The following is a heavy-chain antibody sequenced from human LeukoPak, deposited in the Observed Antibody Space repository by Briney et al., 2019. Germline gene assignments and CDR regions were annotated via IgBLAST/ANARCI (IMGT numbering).Heavy chain of an antibody. CDR1: GYTFTSYG. CDR3: ASLIAAAANSDDAFDI. J-gene: IGHJ3*02. CDR2: ISAYNGNT. Sequence: ASVKVSCKASGYTFTSYGISWVRQAPGQGLEWMGWISAYNGNTNYAQKLQGRVTMTTDTSTSTAYMELRSLRSDDTAVYYCASLIAAAANSDDAFDIWGQGTMVTVSS. D-gene: IGHD6-13*01. V-gene: IGHV1-18*01.